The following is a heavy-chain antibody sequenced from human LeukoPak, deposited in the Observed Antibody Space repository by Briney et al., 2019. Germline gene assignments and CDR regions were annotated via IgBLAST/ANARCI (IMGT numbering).Heavy chain of an antibody. CDR1: GFTFDDYA. J-gene: IGHJ6*02. CDR2: ISWNSGSI. Sequence: GRSLRLSCAAPGFTFDDYAMHWVRQAPGKGLEWVSGISWNSGSIGYADSVKGRFTISRDNAKNSLYLQMNSLRAEDTALYYCAKDMRNYYYGMDVWGQGTTVTVSS. CDR3: AKDMRNYYYGMDV. V-gene: IGHV3-9*01.